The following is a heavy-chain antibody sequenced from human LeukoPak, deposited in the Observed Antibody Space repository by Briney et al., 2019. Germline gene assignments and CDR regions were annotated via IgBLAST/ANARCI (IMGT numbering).Heavy chain of an antibody. CDR3: ASPREEQLAQPHDAFDI. CDR2: ISAYNGNT. D-gene: IGHD6-13*01. V-gene: IGHV1-18*01. J-gene: IGHJ3*02. Sequence: ASVKVSCKASGYTFTSYGISWVRQAPGQGLEWMGWISAYNGNTNYAQKLQGRVTITADKSTSTAYMELSSLRSEDTAVYYCASPREEQLAQPHDAFDIWGQGTMVTVSS. CDR1: GYTFTSYG.